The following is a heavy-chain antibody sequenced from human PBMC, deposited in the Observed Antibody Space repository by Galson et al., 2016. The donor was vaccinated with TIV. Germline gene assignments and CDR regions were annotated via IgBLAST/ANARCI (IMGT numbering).Heavy chain of an antibody. CDR1: GYTFTSYG. D-gene: IGHD2-21*02. CDR3: ARDRRSGLTAILFDF. V-gene: IGHV1-18*04. J-gene: IGHJ4*02. Sequence: SVKVSCKASGYTFTSYGISWVRQAPGQGLEWMGWISTYNGNTNYAQKLQGRVSMTTDTSTSTAYMALRGLRSDDTAVYYCARDRRSGLTAILFDFWGQGTLVTVSS. CDR2: ISTYNGNT.